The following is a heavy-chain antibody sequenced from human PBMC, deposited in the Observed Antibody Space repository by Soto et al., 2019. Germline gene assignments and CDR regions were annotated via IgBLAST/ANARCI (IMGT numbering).Heavy chain of an antibody. V-gene: IGHV3-23*01. CDR2: ISDSGGST. Sequence: PGGSLRLSCAASGFTFSSYAMSWVRQAPGKGLEWVSAISDSGGSTYYADSVKGRFTISRDNSKNTLYLQMNSLRAEDTAVYYCAKDYYDSSGYYEPRAVSLFDYWGQGTLVTVSS. CDR1: GFTFSSYA. CDR3: AKDYYDSSGYYEPRAVSLFDY. J-gene: IGHJ4*02. D-gene: IGHD3-22*01.